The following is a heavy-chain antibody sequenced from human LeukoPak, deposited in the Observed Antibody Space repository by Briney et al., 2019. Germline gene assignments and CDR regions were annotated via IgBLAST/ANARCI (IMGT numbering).Heavy chain of an antibody. Sequence: ASVKVSCKASGYTFTNYYIHWVRQAPGQGLEWMGIINPSGGSTSYAQKFQGRVTMTRNTSTGTAYMELSSLRSEDTAVYYCARTDWHYYLFWGQGTQVTVSS. D-gene: IGHD2/OR15-2a*01. CDR3: ARTDWHYYLF. CDR1: GYTFTNYY. J-gene: IGHJ4*02. CDR2: INPSGGST. V-gene: IGHV1-46*01.